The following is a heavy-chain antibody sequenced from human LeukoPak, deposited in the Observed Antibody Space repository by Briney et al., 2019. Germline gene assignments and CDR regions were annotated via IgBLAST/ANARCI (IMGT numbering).Heavy chain of an antibody. D-gene: IGHD3-10*01. CDR3: ARNLWFGDYYFDY. Sequence: ASVKVSSKASGYSFTNYGISWVRQAPGQGLEWMGWISVYNGNRNYAQKLQGRVTMTTDTSTSTAYMELRSLRSDDTAVYYCARNLWFGDYYFDYWGQGTLVTVSS. J-gene: IGHJ4*02. CDR1: GYSFTNYG. V-gene: IGHV1-18*01. CDR2: ISVYNGNR.